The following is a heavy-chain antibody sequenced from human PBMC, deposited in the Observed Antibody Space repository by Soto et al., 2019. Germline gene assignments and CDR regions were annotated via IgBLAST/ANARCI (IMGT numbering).Heavy chain of an antibody. D-gene: IGHD3-3*01. CDR1: GFTFSSYA. CDR3: AKGGDYDFWSGYYRYYYYGMDV. V-gene: IGHV3-23*01. J-gene: IGHJ6*02. CDR2: ISGSGGST. Sequence: PGGSLRLSCAASGFTFSSYAMSWVRQAPGKGLEWASAISGSGGSTYYADSVKGRFTISRDNSKNTLYLQMDSLRAEDTAVYYCAKGGDYDFWSGYYRYYYYGMDVWGQGTTVTVSS.